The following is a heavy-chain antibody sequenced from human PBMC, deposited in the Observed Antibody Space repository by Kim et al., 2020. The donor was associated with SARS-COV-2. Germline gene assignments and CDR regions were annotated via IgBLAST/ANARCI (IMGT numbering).Heavy chain of an antibody. CDR3: ARPKSYGSFDY. CDR2: INSDGSFA. V-gene: IGHV3-74*01. J-gene: IGHJ4*02. Sequence: GGSLRLSCAASGFTFSSSWMHWFGQAPGKGLVWVSHINSDGSFANYADSVKGRFTISRDNAKNTLYLQMNSLRAEDTAVYFCARPKSYGSFDYWGQGTLVTVSS. D-gene: IGHD5-18*01. CDR1: GFTFSSSW.